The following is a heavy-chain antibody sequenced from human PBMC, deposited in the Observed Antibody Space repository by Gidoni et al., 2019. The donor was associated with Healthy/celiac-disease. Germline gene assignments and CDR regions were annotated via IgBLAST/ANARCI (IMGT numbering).Heavy chain of an antibody. J-gene: IGHJ5*02. V-gene: IGHV3-23*04. Sequence: EVQLVESGGGLVQPGGSLRLSCAASGFTFSSSAMSWVRQAPGKGLEWVSAISGSGGSTDYADSVKGRFTISRDNSKNTLYLQMNSLRAEDTAVYYCAKVQYQLLRGDYNWFDPWGQGTLVTVSS. CDR3: AKVQYQLLRGDYNWFDP. D-gene: IGHD2-2*01. CDR2: ISGSGGST. CDR1: GFTFSSSA.